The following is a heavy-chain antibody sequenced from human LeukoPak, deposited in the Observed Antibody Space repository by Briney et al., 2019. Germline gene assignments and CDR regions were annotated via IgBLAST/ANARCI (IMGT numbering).Heavy chain of an antibody. CDR2: IFTSGST. CDR3: ARGGTVTNWFDP. V-gene: IGHV4-4*07. Sequence: SETLSLTCTVSGGSISSYYWSWIRQPAGKGLEWIGRIFTSGSTNYNPSLKSRVTMSVDTSKNQFSLKLSSVTAADTAVYYCARGGTVTNWFDPWGQGTLVTVSS. J-gene: IGHJ5*02. CDR1: GGSISSYY. D-gene: IGHD4-17*01.